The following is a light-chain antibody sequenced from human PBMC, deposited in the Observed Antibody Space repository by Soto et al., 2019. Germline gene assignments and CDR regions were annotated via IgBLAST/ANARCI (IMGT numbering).Light chain of an antibody. CDR2: NNN. CDR1: SSHIGSNT. CDR3: AGWDDGLSGPV. J-gene: IGLJ2*01. Sequence: QSVLTQPPSASGIPGQRVTISCSGSSSHIGSNTVSWYQQFPGTAPRLLIFNNNQRPSGVPDRFSGSKSDTSASLAISGLQSEDEGNYYCAGWDDGLSGPVFGGGTKLTVL. V-gene: IGLV1-44*01.